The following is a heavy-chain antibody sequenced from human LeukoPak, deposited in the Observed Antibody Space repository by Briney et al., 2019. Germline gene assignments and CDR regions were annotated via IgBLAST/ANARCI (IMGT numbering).Heavy chain of an antibody. J-gene: IGHJ5*02. CDR1: GGTFSSYA. V-gene: IGHV1-69*13. CDR2: IIPIFGTA. Sequence: ASVKVSCKASGGTFSSYAISWVRQAPGQGLEWIGGIIPIFGTANYAQKFQGRVTITADESTSTAYMELSSLRSEDTAVYYCARDKYGYAIPRWFDPWGQGTLVTVSS. D-gene: IGHD2-8*01. CDR3: ARDKYGYAIPRWFDP.